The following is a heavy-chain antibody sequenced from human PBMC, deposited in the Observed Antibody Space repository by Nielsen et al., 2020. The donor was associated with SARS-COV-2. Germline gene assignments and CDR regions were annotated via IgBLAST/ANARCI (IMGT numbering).Heavy chain of an antibody. Sequence: GESLKISCAASGFTFSASWMAWVRQAPGKGLEWLSNIRPDGTGANYVDSVKGRFTISRDNAKNLLYLQMGSLRADDTAVYFCKSECNWGQGTLVTVSS. V-gene: IGHV3-7*03. CDR3: KSECN. CDR1: GFTFSASW. J-gene: IGHJ4*02. CDR2: IRPDGTGA.